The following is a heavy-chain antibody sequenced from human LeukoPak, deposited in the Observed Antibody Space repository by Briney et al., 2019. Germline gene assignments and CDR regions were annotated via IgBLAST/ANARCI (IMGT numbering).Heavy chain of an antibody. V-gene: IGHV4-59*01. J-gene: IGHJ5*02. CDR3: ARDDRAYGSVFDP. CDR2: IYYSGNT. Sequence: SETLSLTCTVSGVSTSSYYWSWIRQPPGMELEWIADIYYSGNTNYNPSLKSRVTISVDTSKNQFSLKLSSVTAADTAVYYCARDDRAYGSVFDPWGQGTLVTVSS. D-gene: IGHD3-10*01. CDR1: GVSTSSYY.